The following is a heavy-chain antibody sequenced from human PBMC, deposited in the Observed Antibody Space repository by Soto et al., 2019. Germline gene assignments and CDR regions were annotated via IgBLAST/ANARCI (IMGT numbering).Heavy chain of an antibody. V-gene: IGHV1-3*01. Sequence: ASVKVSCKASGYTFTTYFMHWVRQAPGQRLEWMGWINAGNGNTKYSQKFQGRVTITRDTSASTAYMELSSLRSEDTAVYYCARGVAPYYFDYWGQGTLVPVSS. J-gene: IGHJ4*02. CDR2: INAGNGNT. D-gene: IGHD2-15*01. CDR3: ARGVAPYYFDY. CDR1: GYTFTTYF.